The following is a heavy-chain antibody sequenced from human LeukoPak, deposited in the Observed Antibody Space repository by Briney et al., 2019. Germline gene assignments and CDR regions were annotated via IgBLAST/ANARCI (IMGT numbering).Heavy chain of an antibody. CDR2: IYAGGNT. CDR1: GFTVSSNY. Sequence: GGSLRLSCAASGFTVSSNYMSWVRQAPGKGLEWVSVIYAGGNTYYADSVKGRFTISRDNSKNTLYLQMSSLGVEDTAVYYCARDTTAYFDCWGQGTLVTVSS. D-gene: IGHD2/OR15-2a*01. CDR3: ARDTTAYFDC. J-gene: IGHJ4*02. V-gene: IGHV3-53*01.